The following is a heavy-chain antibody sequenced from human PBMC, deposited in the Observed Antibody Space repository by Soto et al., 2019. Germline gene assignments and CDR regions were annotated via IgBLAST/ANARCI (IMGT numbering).Heavy chain of an antibody. CDR2: IIPIFGTT. D-gene: IGHD6-25*01. CDR3: ARDGGRDGYFGNWLDP. J-gene: IGHJ5*02. Sequence: QVQLVQSGAEVKKPGSSVKVLCKASGGTFSNYAISWVRQAPGQGLEWVGRIIPIFGTTKFAQKFQGRVTITADESTTTAYMERSGLRSEDTAVYYCARDGGRDGYFGNWLDPWGQGTLVTVSS. V-gene: IGHV1-69*12. CDR1: GGTFSNYA.